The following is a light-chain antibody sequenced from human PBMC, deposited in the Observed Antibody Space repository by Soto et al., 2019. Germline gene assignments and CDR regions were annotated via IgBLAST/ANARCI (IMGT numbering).Light chain of an antibody. J-gene: IGLJ1*01. CDR2: EVD. CDR1: SSDVGGYNS. V-gene: IGLV2-8*01. Sequence: QSVLTQPPSASGSPGQSVTISCTGTSSDVGGYNSVSWYQQHPGKAPKLMIYEVDKRPSGVPGRFSGSKSGNTASLTVSGLQAEDEADYYCSSYAGQSNLFVFGAGTKVTVL. CDR3: SSYAGQSNLFV.